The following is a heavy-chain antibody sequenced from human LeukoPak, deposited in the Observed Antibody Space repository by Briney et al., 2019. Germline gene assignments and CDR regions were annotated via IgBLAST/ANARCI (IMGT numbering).Heavy chain of an antibody. D-gene: IGHD6-19*01. V-gene: IGHV3-23*01. CDR3: AKETGYSSGWNYFDY. CDR1: GFTFSSCA. Sequence: PGGSLRLSCVASGFTFSSCAMSWVRQAPGEGLEWVSAISGSGGSTYYADSVKGRFTISRDNSKNTLYLQMNSLRAEDTAVYYCAKETGYSSGWNYFDYWGQGTPVTVSS. J-gene: IGHJ4*02. CDR2: ISGSGGST.